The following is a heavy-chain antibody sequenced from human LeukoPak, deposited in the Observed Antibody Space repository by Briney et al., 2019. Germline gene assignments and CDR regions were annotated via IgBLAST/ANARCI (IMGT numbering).Heavy chain of an antibody. Sequence: PGGSLRLSCAASGLSVSSSYMSWVRQAPGKGLEWASNTFPGGSTYSADSVKGRFTLSRDSSKNTIYLQMNSLRAEDTAVYYCARYFRSGFVHWGHGTLVTVSP. CDR1: GLSVSSSY. CDR3: ARYFRSGFVH. D-gene: IGHD3-10*02. V-gene: IGHV3-53*01. J-gene: IGHJ4*01. CDR2: TFPGGST.